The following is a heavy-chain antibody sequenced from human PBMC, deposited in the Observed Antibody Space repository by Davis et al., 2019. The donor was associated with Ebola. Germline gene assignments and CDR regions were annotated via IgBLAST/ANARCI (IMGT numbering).Heavy chain of an antibody. CDR2: ITSGDST. D-gene: IGHD3-10*01. V-gene: IGHV3-23*01. CDR1: GFTFSNYA. Sequence: PGGSLRLSCAASGFTFSNYAMSWVRQAPGKGLEWVSAITSGDSTYYADSVKGRFTISRDNSKNTLYLQVNSLRAEDTAVYYCAKDMARYYFDYWGQGTLVTVSS. J-gene: IGHJ4*02. CDR3: AKDMARYYFDY.